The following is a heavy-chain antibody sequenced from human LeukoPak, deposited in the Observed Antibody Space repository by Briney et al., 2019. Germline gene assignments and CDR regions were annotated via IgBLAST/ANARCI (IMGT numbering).Heavy chain of an antibody. CDR1: GYTFTGYY. V-gene: IGHV1-46*01. CDR2: INPSGGST. CDR3: ASDRHGSGWNR. Sequence: ASVKVSCKASGYTFTGYYMHWVRQAPGQGLEWMGIINPSGGSTSYAQKFQGRVTMTRDMSTSTVYMELSSLRSEDTAVYYCASDRHGSGWNRWGQGTLVTVSS. D-gene: IGHD6-19*01. J-gene: IGHJ4*02.